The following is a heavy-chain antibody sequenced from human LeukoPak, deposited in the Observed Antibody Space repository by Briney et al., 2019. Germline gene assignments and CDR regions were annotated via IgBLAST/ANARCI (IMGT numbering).Heavy chain of an antibody. CDR3: ARHRSEGSYPLDS. CDR1: GGSISNYY. CDR2: IYSTGST. J-gene: IGHJ4*02. V-gene: IGHV4-59*08. Sequence: SETLSLTRTVSGGSISNYYWSWIRQPPGKGLEWIGHIYSTGSTTYSPSLKSRVIMSTDTSKNQFSLKVTSVTAADTAVYYCARHRSEGSYPLDSWGRGALDTVSS.